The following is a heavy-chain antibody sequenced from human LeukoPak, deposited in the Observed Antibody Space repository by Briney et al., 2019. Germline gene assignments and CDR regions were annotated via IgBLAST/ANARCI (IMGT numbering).Heavy chain of an antibody. D-gene: IGHD4-17*01. V-gene: IGHV3-23*01. Sequence: GGSLRLSCAVSGFTFRGAAMTWVRQAPGKGLEWVSLISSSGNNAYYADSVKGRFTISRDNSKNTVYLQMNSLRAEDTAVYYCAKFWDFGDYAIDYWGQGTLVTVSS. CDR2: ISSSGNNA. J-gene: IGHJ4*02. CDR3: AKFWDFGDYAIDY. CDR1: GFTFRGAA.